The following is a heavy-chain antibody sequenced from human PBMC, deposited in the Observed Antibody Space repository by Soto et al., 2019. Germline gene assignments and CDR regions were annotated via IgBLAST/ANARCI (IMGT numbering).Heavy chain of an antibody. CDR1: GFTLSSNY. Sequence: GGSLRLSCAASGFTLSSNYMSWVRQAPGKGLEWVSVIYSGGTIYYADSVKGRFTISRDNSKNTLYLQMDSLRAEDTAVYYCARDPHSPYAFDIWGQGTMVTVSS. J-gene: IGHJ3*02. V-gene: IGHV3-66*01. CDR3: ARDPHSPYAFDI. CDR2: IYSGGTI. D-gene: IGHD5-18*01.